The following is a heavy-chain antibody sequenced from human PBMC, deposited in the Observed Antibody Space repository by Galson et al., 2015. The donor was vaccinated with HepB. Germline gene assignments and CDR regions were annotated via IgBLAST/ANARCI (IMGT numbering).Heavy chain of an antibody. D-gene: IGHD2-2*01. V-gene: IGHV2-5*02. CDR1: GFSLRTSGVG. CDR3: VHSRRDAGELCNSPXXWPLYFYDH. CDR2: IYWDDDE. Sequence: PALVKPTQTLTLTXTFSGFSLRTSGVGVGWIRQPPGKXLEWLALIYWDDDERYRSSLXSRLTITKDTSKNQVVLTMTNMDPVDTATYYCVHSRRDAGELCNSPXXWPLYFYDHWGQGALVTVSS. J-gene: IGHJ4*02.